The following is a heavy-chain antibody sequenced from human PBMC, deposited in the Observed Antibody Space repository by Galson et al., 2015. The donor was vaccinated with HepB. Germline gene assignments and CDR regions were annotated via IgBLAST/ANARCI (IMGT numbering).Heavy chain of an antibody. D-gene: IGHD5-18*01. Sequence: SLRLSCAASGFTFSDHYMDWVRQAPGKGLEWVGRTRDKPNSYTTEYAASVKGRFSISRDESKTSLYLQMNSLKTEDTAVYYCARVAGYTYGYDYWGQGTLVTVSS. CDR3: ARVAGYTYGYDY. V-gene: IGHV3-72*01. CDR2: TRDKPNSYTT. CDR1: GFTFSDHY. J-gene: IGHJ4*02.